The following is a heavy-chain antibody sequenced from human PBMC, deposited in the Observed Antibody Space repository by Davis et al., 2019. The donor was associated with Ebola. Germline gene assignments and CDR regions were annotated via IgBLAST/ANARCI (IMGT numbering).Heavy chain of an antibody. V-gene: IGHV4-34*01. Sequence: PSETLSLTCAVYGGSFSGYYWNWIRQPPGKGLEWIGEINHSGSTNYNPSLKSRVTISVDTSKNQFSLKLSSVTAADTAVYYCARADEGGLVRGVVMYWGRGTLVTVSS. J-gene: IGHJ4*02. CDR1: GGSFSGYY. CDR3: ARADEGGLVRGVVMY. CDR2: INHSGST. D-gene: IGHD3-10*01.